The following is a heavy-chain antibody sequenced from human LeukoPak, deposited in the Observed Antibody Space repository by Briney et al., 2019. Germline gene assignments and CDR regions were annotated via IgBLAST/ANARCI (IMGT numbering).Heavy chain of an antibody. J-gene: IGHJ6*03. CDR2: ITSNGAYT. CDR3: ARVKMGATVSDYYYYYMDV. Sequence: PGGSLRLSCAASGFTLSDYTIHGVRQAPGKRLQSVSAITSNGAYTHYADSVKGRFTISRDNSRNAVFLQMGGLRIEDMAVYYCARVKMGATVSDYYYYYMDVWGKGTTVTVSS. CDR1: GFTLSDYT. D-gene: IGHD1-26*01. V-gene: IGHV3-64*02.